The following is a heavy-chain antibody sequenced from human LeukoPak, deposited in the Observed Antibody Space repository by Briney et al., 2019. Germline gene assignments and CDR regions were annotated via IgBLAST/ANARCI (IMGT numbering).Heavy chain of an antibody. J-gene: IGHJ4*02. CDR1: GFTFSSYG. V-gene: IGHV3-30*02. D-gene: IGHD6-13*01. CDR3: AKDSVDRYSSYNLGY. CDR2: IRYDGSNR. Sequence: GGSLRLSCAASGFTFSSYGMHWVRQAPATGLEWVAFIRYDGSNRYYADSVKGRFTIARDNSKNTLYLQMNSLRAEDTAVYYCAKDSVDRYSSYNLGYWGQGTLVTVSS.